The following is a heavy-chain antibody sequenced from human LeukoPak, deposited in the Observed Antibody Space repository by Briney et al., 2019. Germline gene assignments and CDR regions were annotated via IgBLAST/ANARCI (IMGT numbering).Heavy chain of an antibody. Sequence: ASVKVSCKASGYTFTGYYMHWVRQAPGQGLEWMGWINPNSGGTNYAQKFQGRVTMTRDTSISTAYMELSRLRSDDTAVYYCARVSSSGWYGDYWGQGTLVTVSS. J-gene: IGHJ4*02. CDR2: INPNSGGT. CDR1: GYTFTGYY. D-gene: IGHD6-19*01. CDR3: ARVSSSGWYGDY. V-gene: IGHV1-2*02.